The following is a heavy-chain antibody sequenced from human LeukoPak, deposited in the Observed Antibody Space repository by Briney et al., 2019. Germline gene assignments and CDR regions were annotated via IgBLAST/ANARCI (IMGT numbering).Heavy chain of an antibody. D-gene: IGHD3-22*01. V-gene: IGHV4-39*01. CDR3: ARHWITMIVRIDY. CDR2: IYYSGTT. J-gene: IGHJ4*02. Sequence: SETLSLTCTVPGGSIRSSSYYWGWIRQPPGKGMEWIGIIYYSGTTYYNPSLKSRVTISVDTSKNQFSLKMSSVTAAETAVYYCARHWITMIVRIDYWGQGTLVTVSS. CDR1: GGSIRSSSYY.